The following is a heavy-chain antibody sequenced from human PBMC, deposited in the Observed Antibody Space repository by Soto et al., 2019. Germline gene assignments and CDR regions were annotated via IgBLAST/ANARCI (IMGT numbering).Heavy chain of an antibody. CDR3: WRESRTSSYYYCPMDV. Sequence: PGESLKISCKGSGYRFTTYWINWVRQMPGKGLEWMGIIYPGDSDTRYSPSFQGQVTISADKSISTAYLQWSSLRASDTAMYYCWRESRTSSYYYCPMDVWGQGTTVTVSS. V-gene: IGHV5-51*01. J-gene: IGHJ6*02. CDR1: GYRFTTYW. D-gene: IGHD6-6*01. CDR2: IYPGDSDT.